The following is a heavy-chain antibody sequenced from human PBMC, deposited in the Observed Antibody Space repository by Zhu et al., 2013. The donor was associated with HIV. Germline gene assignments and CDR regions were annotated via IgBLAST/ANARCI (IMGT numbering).Heavy chain of an antibody. CDR3: AREPANRYGGNSLFDY. D-gene: IGHD4-17*01. Sequence: HVQVVQSGTELKMPGAVSEGLLQDLWIHVQRLLYALGATGPLDKGLSGWDGSTLKSGGTNYPQKFQGRVTMTRDTSIGTAHTELSSLTSDDTAVYYCAREPANRYGGNSLFDYWGQGSLVTVSS. CDR2: STLKSGGT. V-gene: IGHV1-2*02. J-gene: IGHJ4*02. CDR1: IHVQRLL.